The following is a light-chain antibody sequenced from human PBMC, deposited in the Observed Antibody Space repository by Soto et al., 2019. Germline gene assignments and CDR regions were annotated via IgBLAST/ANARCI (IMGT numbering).Light chain of an antibody. J-gene: IGLJ1*01. CDR2: EVT. V-gene: IGLV2-14*01. CDR3: CSYAVTFYV. Sequence: QSALTQPASVSGSPGQSITISCTGTSSDFGGFNHVSWYQHHPGKAPKLIIYEVTYWPSGVPDRFSGSKSGNTASLTISGLQAEDEADYYCCSYAVTFYVFGTGTKVTVL. CDR1: SSDFGGFNH.